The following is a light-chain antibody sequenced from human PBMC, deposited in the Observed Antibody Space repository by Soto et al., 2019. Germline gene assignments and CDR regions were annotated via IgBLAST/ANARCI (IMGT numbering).Light chain of an antibody. CDR3: QQYNTYPWT. J-gene: IGKJ1*01. CDR1: QSISSW. Sequence: DIPMTQSPATLSASVGDRVTITCRASQSISSWLAWYQQKPGKVPKLLIDDASSLESGVPPRFSGSGSGTEFTLTLSSLQPVEFATYYCQQYNTYPWTFGQGTKVEIK. CDR2: DAS. V-gene: IGKV1-5*01.